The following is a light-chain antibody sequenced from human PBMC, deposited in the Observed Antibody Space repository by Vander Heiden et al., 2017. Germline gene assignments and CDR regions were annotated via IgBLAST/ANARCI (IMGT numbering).Light chain of an antibody. CDR3: QQFYSLPWT. V-gene: IGKV4-1*01. J-gene: IGKJ1*01. CDR1: QNVLYNSNNKNY. Sequence: DIVMTQSPDSLAVSLGERATINCESSQNVLYNSNNKNYLAWYQQKPGQPPKLLIYWASTRESGVPDRFSGSGSGTDFTLTISSLQAEDVAVYYCQQFYSLPWTFGQGTKVEI. CDR2: WAS.